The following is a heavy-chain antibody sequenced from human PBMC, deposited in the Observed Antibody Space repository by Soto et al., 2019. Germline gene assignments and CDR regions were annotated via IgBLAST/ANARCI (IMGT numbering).Heavy chain of an antibody. CDR1: GGSISSYY. CDR3: ARDSVRMYDFWSGFLFDT. J-gene: IGHJ5*02. CDR2: IYTSGST. D-gene: IGHD3-3*01. V-gene: IGHV4-4*07. Sequence: PSETLSLTCTVSGGSISSYYWSWIRQPAGKGLEWIGRIYTSGSTNYNPSLKSRVTMSVDTSKNQFSLKLSSVTAADTAVYYCARDSVRMYDFWSGFLFDTWGQGTLVTVSS.